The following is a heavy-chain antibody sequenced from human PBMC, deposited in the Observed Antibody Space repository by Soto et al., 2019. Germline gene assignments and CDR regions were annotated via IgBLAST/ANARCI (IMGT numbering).Heavy chain of an antibody. CDR2: IVVGSGNT. Sequence: SVKVSCKASGFTFTSSAMQWVRQARGKRIEWIGWIVVGSGNTNYAQKFQERVTITRDMSTSTAYMELSSLRSEDTAVYFCAAGYGQGYYYYGMDVWGQGTTVTVSS. V-gene: IGHV1-58*02. CDR3: AAGYGQGYYYYGMDV. J-gene: IGHJ6*02. CDR1: GFTFTSSA. D-gene: IGHD1-20*01.